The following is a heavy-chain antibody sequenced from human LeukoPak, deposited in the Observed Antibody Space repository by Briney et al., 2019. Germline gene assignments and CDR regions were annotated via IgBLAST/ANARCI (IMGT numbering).Heavy chain of an antibody. Sequence: SETLSLTCAVYGGSFSGYYWSWLRQPPGKGLEWIGEINHSGSTNYNPSLKSRVTISVDTSKNQFSLKLSAVTAADTAVYYCARELSVTAMDYYYYYMDVWGKGTTVTISS. CDR1: GGSFSGYY. D-gene: IGHD2-21*02. V-gene: IGHV4-34*01. CDR2: INHSGST. CDR3: ARELSVTAMDYYYYYMDV. J-gene: IGHJ6*03.